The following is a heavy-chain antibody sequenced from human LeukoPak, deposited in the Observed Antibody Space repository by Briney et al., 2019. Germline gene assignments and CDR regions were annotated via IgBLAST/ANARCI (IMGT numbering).Heavy chain of an antibody. V-gene: IGHV3-21*01. CDR3: ASDSVGATTQLDY. J-gene: IGHJ4*02. CDR2: ISSSSSYI. D-gene: IGHD1-26*01. CDR1: GFTFSSYS. Sequence: GGSLRLSCAASGFTFSSYSMNWVRQAPGKGLEWVSSISSSSSYIYYADSVKGRLPISRENAKNSLYLKMNSLRAEDTAVYYCASDSVGATTQLDYWGQGTLVTVSS.